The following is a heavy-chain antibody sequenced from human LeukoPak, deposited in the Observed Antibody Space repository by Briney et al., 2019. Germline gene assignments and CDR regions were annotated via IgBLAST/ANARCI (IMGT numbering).Heavy chain of an antibody. CDR1: GFILSIFA. V-gene: IGHV3-23*01. D-gene: IGHD3-22*01. CDR2: IRGSGGTA. CDR3: AKKGYYDGSGYYMYYFDH. J-gene: IGHJ4*02. Sequence: GGSMRLASAASGFILSIFAMSWDRRAAGNVLEWVSAIRGSGGTAYYADSVKGRFTISRDNSKTTLYLQMNSLRAEDTAVYYCAKKGYYDGSGYYMYYFDHWGQGTLVTVSS.